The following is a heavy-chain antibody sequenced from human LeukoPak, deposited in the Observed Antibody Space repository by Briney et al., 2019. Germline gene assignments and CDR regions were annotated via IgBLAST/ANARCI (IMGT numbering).Heavy chain of an antibody. CDR3: AKGGTYGGGADY. CDR2: IYNGGST. V-gene: IGHV4-59*01. D-gene: IGHD1-26*01. Sequence: SETLSLTCTVSGASISRDYWTWIRQPPGKGLEWIGYIYNGGSTTYSPSLNSRVTISLDTSNNQVSLRLSSVTAADTAVYYCAKGGTYGGGADYWGQGTLVTVS. J-gene: IGHJ4*02. CDR1: GASISRDY.